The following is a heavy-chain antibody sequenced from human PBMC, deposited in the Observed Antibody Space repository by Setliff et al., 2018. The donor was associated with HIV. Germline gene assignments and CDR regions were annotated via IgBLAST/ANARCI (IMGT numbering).Heavy chain of an antibody. CDR1: GYSFARYG. Sequence: ASVKVSCKASGYSFARYGLSWVRQAPGQGLEWMGWISGFNGNTKYAQSFQDRVAMTTETATSTAYMEMRSLRSDDTAVYFCARVPYRSAWFSGGHDAFDIWGQGALVTVSS. CDR3: ARVPYRSAWFSGGHDAFDI. CDR2: ISGFNGNT. V-gene: IGHV1-18*01. J-gene: IGHJ3*02. D-gene: IGHD6-19*01.